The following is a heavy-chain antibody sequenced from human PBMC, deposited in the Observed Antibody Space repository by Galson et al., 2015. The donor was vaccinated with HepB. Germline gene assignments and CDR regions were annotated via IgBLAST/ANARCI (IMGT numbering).Heavy chain of an antibody. CDR1: GFTFDDYA. J-gene: IGHJ4*02. V-gene: IGHV3-9*01. CDR3: ATSSYGSGDYYNSLVGY. D-gene: IGHD3-10*01. Sequence: SLRLSCAASGFTFDDYAMHWVRQAPGRGLEWFSSITWNSGSVAYADSVKGRFTISRDNAKNSLYLQMNSLTAEDTALYYCATSSYGSGDYYNSLVGYWGQGALVTVSS. CDR2: ITWNSGSV.